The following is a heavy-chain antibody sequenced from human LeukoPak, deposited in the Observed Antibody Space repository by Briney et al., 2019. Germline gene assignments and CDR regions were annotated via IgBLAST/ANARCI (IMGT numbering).Heavy chain of an antibody. J-gene: IGHJ6*03. D-gene: IGHD6-13*01. V-gene: IGHV4-4*09. CDR3: ARHSSSWYFDYYYYYMDV. CDR1: GGSISSYY. Sequence: SETLSLTCTVSGGSISSYYWSWIRQPPGKGLEWIGYIYTSGSTNYNPSLKSRVAISVDTSKNQFSLKLSSVTAADTAVYYCARHSSSWYFDYYYYYMDVWGKGTTVTVSS. CDR2: IYTSGST.